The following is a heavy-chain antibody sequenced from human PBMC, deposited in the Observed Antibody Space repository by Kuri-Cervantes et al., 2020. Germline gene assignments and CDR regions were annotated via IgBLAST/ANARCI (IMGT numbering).Heavy chain of an antibody. V-gene: IGHV4-34*01. CDR3: AREGCSGGSCYSDY. CDR2: IYHSGST. J-gene: IGHJ4*02. CDR1: GGSFSGYY. D-gene: IGHD2-15*01. Sequence: SETLSLTCAVYGGSFSGYYWSWIRQRPGKGLELIGSIYHSGSTYYNPSLKSRVAISVDTYKNQFSLKLSSVTAADTAVYYCAREGCSGGSCYSDYWGQGTLVTVSS.